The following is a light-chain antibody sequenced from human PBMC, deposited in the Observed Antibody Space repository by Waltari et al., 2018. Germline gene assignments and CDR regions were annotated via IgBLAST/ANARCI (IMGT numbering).Light chain of an antibody. CDR1: QSVSSSY. CDR3: QQYGRSPFT. Sequence: EIVLTQSPGTLSLSPGERTTLSCRASQSVSSSYLAWYQQKPGQAPRLLIYGASGRATGIPDRFSGSGSGTDFTLTISRLEPEEFAVYYCQQYGRSPFTFGPGTKVDIK. V-gene: IGKV3-20*01. CDR2: GAS. J-gene: IGKJ3*01.